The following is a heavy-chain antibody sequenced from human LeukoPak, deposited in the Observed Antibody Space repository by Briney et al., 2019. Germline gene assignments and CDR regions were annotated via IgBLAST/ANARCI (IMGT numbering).Heavy chain of an antibody. CDR1: GGSFSGYY. J-gene: IGHJ4*02. V-gene: IGHV4-34*01. Sequence: PSETLSLTCAVYGGSFSGYYWSWIRQPPGKGLEWIGEINHSGSTNYNPSLKSRVTISVDTSKNQFSLKLSSVTAADTAVYYCAGVRKPAFIAVAGSTFDYWGQGTLVTVSS. CDR2: INHSGST. D-gene: IGHD6-19*01. CDR3: AGVRKPAFIAVAGSTFDY.